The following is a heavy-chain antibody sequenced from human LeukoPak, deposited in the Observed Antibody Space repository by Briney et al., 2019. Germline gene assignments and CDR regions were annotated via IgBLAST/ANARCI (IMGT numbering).Heavy chain of an antibody. CDR1: GFTFSDYY. Sequence: GGSLRLSCAASGFTFSDYYMSWIRQAPGKGLEWVSYISSSGSTIYYADSVKGRFTISRDNSKNTLYLQMNSLRAEDTAVYYCAKDPRKDYYGSGSPPNWFDPWGQGTLVTVSS. CDR2: ISSSGSTI. V-gene: IGHV3-11*01. D-gene: IGHD3-10*01. J-gene: IGHJ5*02. CDR3: AKDPRKDYYGSGSPPNWFDP.